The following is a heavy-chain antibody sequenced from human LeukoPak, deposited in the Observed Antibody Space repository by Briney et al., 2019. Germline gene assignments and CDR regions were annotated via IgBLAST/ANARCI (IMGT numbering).Heavy chain of an antibody. CDR3: ARDLNWETY. D-gene: IGHD7-27*01. CDR1: ELTVSSNC. V-gene: IGHV3-66*01. Sequence: GGSLRLSCAASELTVSSNCMTWVRQAPGKGLEWVSFIYSDGSTYYADSVRGRFTISRDNAKNSLYLQMNSLRAEDTAVYYCARDLNWETYWGQGTLVSVSS. CDR2: IYSDGST. J-gene: IGHJ4*02.